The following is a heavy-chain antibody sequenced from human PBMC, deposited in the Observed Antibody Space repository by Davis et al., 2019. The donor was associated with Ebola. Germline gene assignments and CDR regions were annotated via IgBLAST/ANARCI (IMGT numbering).Heavy chain of an antibody. CDR2: IYSGDSDT. V-gene: IGHV5-51*01. Sequence: GESLKISCQGSGYSFTNYWIAWVRQMPGKGPEWMGVIYSGDSDTRYSPSFEGQVTISVDRSITTAHLQWSSLKASDTAMYYCAKQESLYGSSDYWGQGTLVTVSS. D-gene: IGHD3-22*01. CDR1: GYSFTNYW. CDR3: AKQESLYGSSDY. J-gene: IGHJ4*02.